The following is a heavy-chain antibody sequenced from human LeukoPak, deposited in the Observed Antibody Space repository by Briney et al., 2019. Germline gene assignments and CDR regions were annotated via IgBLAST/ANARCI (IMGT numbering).Heavy chain of an antibody. Sequence: PGGSLRLSCAASGFTFTTYWMSWVRQAPGKGLEWVANIKQDGTEKYYVDPVKGRFTISRDNAKNSLYLQMNSLRVEDTAVYYCARDFRYEGDYWGQGTLVTVSS. CDR2: IKQDGTEK. CDR1: GFTFTTYW. CDR3: ARDFRYEGDY. D-gene: IGHD5-12*01. J-gene: IGHJ4*02. V-gene: IGHV3-7*01.